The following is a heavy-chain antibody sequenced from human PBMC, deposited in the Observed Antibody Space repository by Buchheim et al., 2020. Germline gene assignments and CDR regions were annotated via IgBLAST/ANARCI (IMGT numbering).Heavy chain of an antibody. CDR1: GVSFSGYY. J-gene: IGHJ5*02. CDR3: AVSLTVVQNWFDP. V-gene: IGHV4-34*01. Sequence: QVQLQQWGAGLLKPSETLSLTCAVYGVSFSGYYWSWIRQPPGKGLEWIGEINHSGSTNYNPSLKSRVTISVDTSKNQFSLKLSSVTAADTAVYYCAVSLTVVQNWFDPWGQGTL. CDR2: INHSGST. D-gene: IGHD4-23*01.